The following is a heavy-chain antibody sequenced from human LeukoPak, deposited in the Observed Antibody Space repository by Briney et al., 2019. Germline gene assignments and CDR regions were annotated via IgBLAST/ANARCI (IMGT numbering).Heavy chain of an antibody. V-gene: IGHV1-18*01. J-gene: IGHJ6*03. D-gene: IGHD6-13*01. CDR2: ISAYNGNT. Sequence: ASVKVSCKASGYTFTSYGISWVRQAPGQGLEWMGWISAYNGNTNYAQKLQGRVTMTTDTSTSTAYMELRSLRSDDTAVYYCARVEAAENPYYYYYYYMDVWGKGTTVTVSS. CDR1: GYTFTSYG. CDR3: ARVEAAENPYYYYYYYMDV.